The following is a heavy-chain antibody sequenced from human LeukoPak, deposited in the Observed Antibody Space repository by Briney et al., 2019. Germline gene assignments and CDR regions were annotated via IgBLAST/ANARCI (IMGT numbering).Heavy chain of an antibody. CDR3: ARDGEFTLGTDS. J-gene: IGHJ4*02. CDR1: GFTFSRYW. V-gene: IGHV3-7*01. CDR2: IKEDGSET. D-gene: IGHD3-16*01. Sequence: GGSLRLSCAASGFTFSRYWMSWVRQAPGKGLEWVANIKEDGSETYYADSVKGRFTISGDNAKSSLFLQMNSLRAEDTAVYYCARDGEFTLGTDSWGRGTLVTVSS.